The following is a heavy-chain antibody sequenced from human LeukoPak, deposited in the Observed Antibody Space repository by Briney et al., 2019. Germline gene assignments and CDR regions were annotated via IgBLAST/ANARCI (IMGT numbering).Heavy chain of an antibody. Sequence: GSLRLSCAASGFTFSSYAMSWVRQAPGKGLEWVSAISGSGATTYYTDSAKGRFTISRDNSKITLYLQMDSLRAEDTAMYYCAKAPNSGGNCYDASDVWGQGTMVTVSS. CDR3: AKAPNSGGNCYDASDV. CDR1: GFTFSSYA. V-gene: IGHV3-23*01. D-gene: IGHD2-15*01. J-gene: IGHJ3*01. CDR2: ISGSGATT.